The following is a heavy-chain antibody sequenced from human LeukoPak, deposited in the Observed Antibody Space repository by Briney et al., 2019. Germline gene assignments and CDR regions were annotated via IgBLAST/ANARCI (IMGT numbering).Heavy chain of an antibody. CDR1: GFTFSSYE. V-gene: IGHV3-48*03. CDR3: AAGLDYYDSSGFDY. D-gene: IGHD3-22*01. Sequence: GGSLRLSCAASGFTFSSYEMNWVRQAPGKGLEWVSYISSSGSTIYYADSVKGRFTISRDNAKNSLYLQMNSLRAGDTAVYYCAAGLDYYDSSGFDYWGQGTLVTVSS. J-gene: IGHJ4*02. CDR2: ISSSGSTI.